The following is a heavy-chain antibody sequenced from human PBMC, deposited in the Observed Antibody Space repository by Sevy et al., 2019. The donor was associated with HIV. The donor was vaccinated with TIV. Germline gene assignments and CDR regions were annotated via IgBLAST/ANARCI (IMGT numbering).Heavy chain of an antibody. Sequence: GGSLRLSCAASGFAFSNYYAMHWVRQAPGKGLEWVALISYDGSDKYYADYVKGRFTISRDNFKNTLFLQMNSLTTEETAVYYCARPRANHVDHSFFYAMDVWGQGTTVTVSS. D-gene: IGHD2-15*01. CDR3: ARPRANHVDHSFFYAMDV. V-gene: IGHV3-30-3*01. J-gene: IGHJ6*02. CDR1: GFAFSNYYA. CDR2: ISYDGSDK.